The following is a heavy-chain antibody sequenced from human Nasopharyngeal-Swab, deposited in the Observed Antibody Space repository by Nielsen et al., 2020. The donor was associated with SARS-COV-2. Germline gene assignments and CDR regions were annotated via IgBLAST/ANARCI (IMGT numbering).Heavy chain of an antibody. CDR3: ARHGGSSWLHFEY. CDR2: IYPGDSDT. V-gene: IGHV5-51*01. CDR1: GYSSTSYW. J-gene: IGHJ4*02. Sequence: GESLKISCQGSGYSSTSYWIGWVRQMPGKGLEWMAIIYPGDSDTRYSPSFQGQVTISADKSISTAYLEWSSLKASDTAMYYCARHGGSSWLHFEYWGQGTLVTVSS. D-gene: IGHD6-13*01.